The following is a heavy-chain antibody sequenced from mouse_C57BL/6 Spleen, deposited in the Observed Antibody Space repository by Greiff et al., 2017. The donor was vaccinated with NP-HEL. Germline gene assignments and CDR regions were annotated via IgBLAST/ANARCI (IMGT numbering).Heavy chain of an antibody. CDR3: ARHGNVPFAY. V-gene: IGHV1-52*01. CDR1: GYTFTSYW. Sequence: VQLQQSGAELVRPGSSVKLSCKASGYTFTSYWMQWVKQRPIQGLEWIGNIDPSDSDTHYNQKFKDKATLTVDKSSSTAYMQLSSLTSEDSAVYYCARHGNVPFAYWGQGTLVTVSA. J-gene: IGHJ3*01. CDR2: IDPSDSDT. D-gene: IGHD2-1*01.